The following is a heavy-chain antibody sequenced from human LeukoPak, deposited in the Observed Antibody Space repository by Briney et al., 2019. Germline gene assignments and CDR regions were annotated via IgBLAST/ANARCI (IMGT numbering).Heavy chain of an antibody. CDR1: GGSISSSSYY. J-gene: IGHJ6*02. Sequence: SETLSLTCTVSGGSISSSSYYWGWIRQPPGKGLEWIGSIYYSGSTYYNPSLKSRVTISVDTSKSQFSLKLSSVTAADTAVYYCARPGGYCSGGSCYHYGMDVWGQGTTVTVSS. CDR3: ARPGGYCSGGSCYHYGMDV. CDR2: IYYSGST. V-gene: IGHV4-39*01. D-gene: IGHD2-15*01.